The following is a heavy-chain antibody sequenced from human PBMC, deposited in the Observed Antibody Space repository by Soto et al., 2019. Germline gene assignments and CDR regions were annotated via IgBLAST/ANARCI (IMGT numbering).Heavy chain of an antibody. J-gene: IGHJ4*02. CDR1: GFTFSSYA. Sequence: VGSLRLSCAASGFTFSSYAMSWVRQAPGKGLEWVSAISGSGGSTYYADSVEGRFTISRDNSKNTLYLQMNSLRAEDTAVYYCAKAPVLLTVPDYWGQGTLVTVSS. D-gene: IGHD4-17*01. V-gene: IGHV3-23*01. CDR3: AKAPVLLTVPDY. CDR2: ISGSGGST.